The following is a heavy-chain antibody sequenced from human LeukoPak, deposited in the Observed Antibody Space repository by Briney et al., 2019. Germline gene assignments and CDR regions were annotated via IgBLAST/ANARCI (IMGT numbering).Heavy chain of an antibody. CDR3: ARAYSYYYDSSGYYSPPDY. CDR2: ISSNGGST. CDR1: GFTFSSYA. J-gene: IGHJ4*02. Sequence: GGSLRLSFAASGFTFSSYAMHWVRQAPGKGLDYVSAISSNGGSTYYANSVKGRFTISRDNSKNTLYLQMGSLRAEDMAVYYCARAYSYYYDSSGYYSPPDYWGQGTLVTVSS. V-gene: IGHV3-64*01. D-gene: IGHD3-22*01.